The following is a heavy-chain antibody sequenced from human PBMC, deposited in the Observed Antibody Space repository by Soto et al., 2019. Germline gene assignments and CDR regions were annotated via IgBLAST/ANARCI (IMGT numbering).Heavy chain of an antibody. J-gene: IGHJ4*02. V-gene: IGHV3-7*01. CDR1: GSTFRNYW. CDR2: INQDGSQK. D-gene: IGHD6-6*01. Sequence: EVQLVESGGGVVQPGGSLILSCEASGSTFRNYWMSWVRQAPGKGLEWGANINQDGSQKGNMGSVKGRFTISRDNAKNSLNLQMNSLRVEDTAVYYCAGDRYSSSSDFWGQGTLVTVSS. CDR3: AGDRYSSSSDF.